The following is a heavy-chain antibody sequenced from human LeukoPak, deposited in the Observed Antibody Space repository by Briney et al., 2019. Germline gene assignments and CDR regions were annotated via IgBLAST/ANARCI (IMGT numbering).Heavy chain of an antibody. J-gene: IGHJ5*02. V-gene: IGHV5-10-1*01. D-gene: IGHD3-10*01. Sequence: GESLRISCKGSGYSFTSYWISWVRQMPGKCLEWMGRIDPSDSYTNYSPSFQGHVTISADKSISTAYLQWSSQKASDTAMYYCARHVIYYHGWGIFLPWFAPWGQETRVTVSS. CDR1: GYSFTSYW. CDR2: IDPSDSYT. CDR3: ARHVIYYHGWGIFLPWFAP.